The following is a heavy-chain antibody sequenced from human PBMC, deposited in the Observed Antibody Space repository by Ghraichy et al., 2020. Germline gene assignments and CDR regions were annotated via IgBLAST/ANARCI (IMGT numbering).Heavy chain of an antibody. D-gene: IGHD3-22*01. Sequence: SQTLSLTCAVYGGSFSGYYWSWIRQPPGTGLEWIGEINHSGSTNSNPSLKSRVTISVDTSKNQFSLKLSSVTAADTAVYYCATSYDSSGYPSSNWFDPWGQGTLVTVSS. CDR2: INHSGST. V-gene: IGHV4-34*01. CDR3: ATSYDSSGYPSSNWFDP. CDR1: GGSFSGYY. J-gene: IGHJ5*02.